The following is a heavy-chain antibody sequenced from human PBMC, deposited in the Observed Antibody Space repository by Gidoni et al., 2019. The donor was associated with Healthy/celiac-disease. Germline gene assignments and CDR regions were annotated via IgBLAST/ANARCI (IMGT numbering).Heavy chain of an antibody. D-gene: IGHD2-15*01. V-gene: IGHV3-23*01. CDR2: ISGSGGST. CDR3: ATLTYCSGGSCYSGVY. CDR1: GFTFSSYA. J-gene: IGHJ4*02. Sequence: EVQLLESGGGLVQPGGSLRLSCAASGFTFSSYAISWVRQAPGKGLEWVAAISGSGGSTYYADSVKGRFTISRDNSKNTLYLQMNSLRAEDTAVYYCATLTYCSGGSCYSGVYWGQGTLVTVSS.